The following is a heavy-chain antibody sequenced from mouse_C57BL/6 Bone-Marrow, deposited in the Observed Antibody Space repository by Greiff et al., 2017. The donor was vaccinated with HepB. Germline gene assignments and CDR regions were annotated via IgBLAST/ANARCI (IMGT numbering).Heavy chain of an antibody. V-gene: IGHV7-1*01. CDR2: SRNKAIDYTT. CDR3: ARDAPYYFDY. Sequence: EVKLMESGGALVQSGRSLRLSCAPSGFTFSDFYMEWVRQAPGKGLEWIAASRNKAIDYTTEYSASVKGRFIVSRDTSQSILYLQMNALRAEDTAIYYCARDAPYYFDYWGQGTTLTVSS. J-gene: IGHJ2*01. CDR1: GFTFSDFY.